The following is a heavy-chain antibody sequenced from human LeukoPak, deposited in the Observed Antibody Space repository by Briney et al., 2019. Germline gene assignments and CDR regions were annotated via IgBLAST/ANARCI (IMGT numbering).Heavy chain of an antibody. D-gene: IGHD6-13*01. J-gene: IGHJ4*02. CDR3: AKSALKGIAAAGTWYFDY. V-gene: IGHV3-23*01. CDR2: ISGSGGST. CDR1: GFTFSSYA. Sequence: GGSLRLSXAASGFTFSSYAMSWVRQAPGKGLEWVSAISGSGGSTYYADSVKGRFTISRDNSKNTLYLQMNSLRAEDTAVYYCAKSALKGIAAAGTWYFDYWGQGTLVTVSS.